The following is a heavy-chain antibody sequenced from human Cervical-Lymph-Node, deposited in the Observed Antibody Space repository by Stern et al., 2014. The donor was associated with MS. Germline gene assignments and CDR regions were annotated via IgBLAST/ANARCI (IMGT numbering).Heavy chain of an antibody. CDR2: ITWDRGSL. Sequence: VQLVESGGGLVQPGRSLRLSCAASGFTFEDYAMHWVRQAPGKGLEWVSGITWDRGSLDYADSVKGRSTISRDNAKNSLYLQVNSLRPEDTALYYCARARRVATRRSAYYYYGMDVWGHGTTVTVSS. V-gene: IGHV3-9*01. CDR3: ARARRVATRRSAYYYYGMDV. D-gene: IGHD6-6*01. J-gene: IGHJ6*02. CDR1: GFTFEDYA.